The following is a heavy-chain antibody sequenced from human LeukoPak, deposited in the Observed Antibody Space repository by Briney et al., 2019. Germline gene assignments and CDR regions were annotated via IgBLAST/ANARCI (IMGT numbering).Heavy chain of an antibody. CDR3: AKDFGGVTYYDSSGYYDY. V-gene: IGHV3-23*01. J-gene: IGHJ4*02. Sequence: GGSLRLSCAASGFTFSSYAMSWVRQAPGEGLEWVSAISGSGGSTYYADSVKGRFTISRDNSKNTLYLQMNSMRAEDTAVYYCAKDFGGVTYYDSSGYYDYWGQGTLVTVSS. CDR2: ISGSGGST. CDR1: GFTFSSYA. D-gene: IGHD3-22*01.